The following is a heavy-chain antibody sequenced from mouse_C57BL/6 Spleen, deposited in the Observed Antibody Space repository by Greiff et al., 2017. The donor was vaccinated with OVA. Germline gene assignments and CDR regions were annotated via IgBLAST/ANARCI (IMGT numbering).Heavy chain of an antibody. D-gene: IGHD1-1*01. Sequence: EVMLVESGGGLVQPGGSLSLSCAASGFTFTDYYMSWVRQPPGKALEWLGFIRNKANGYTTEYSASVKGRFTISRDTSQSILYLQMNALRAEDSATYDCAREGGYYGSEDYYAMDYWGQGTSVTVSS. CDR3: AREGGYYGSEDYYAMDY. V-gene: IGHV7-3*01. CDR2: IRNKANGYTT. J-gene: IGHJ4*01. CDR1: GFTFTDYY.